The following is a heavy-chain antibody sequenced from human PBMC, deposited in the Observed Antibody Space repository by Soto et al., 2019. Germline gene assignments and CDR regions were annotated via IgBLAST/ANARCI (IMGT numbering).Heavy chain of an antibody. V-gene: IGHV3-53*01. Sequence: PGGSLRLSCAASGFTVCSNYMSWVRQAPGKGLEWVSVIYSGGSTYYADSVKGRFTISRDNSKNTLYLQMNSLRAEDTAVYYCATSGPDFWSGYYTGYYYYGMDVWGQGTTVTVSS. J-gene: IGHJ6*02. CDR2: IYSGGST. CDR3: ATSGPDFWSGYYTGYYYYGMDV. CDR1: GFTVCSNY. D-gene: IGHD3-3*01.